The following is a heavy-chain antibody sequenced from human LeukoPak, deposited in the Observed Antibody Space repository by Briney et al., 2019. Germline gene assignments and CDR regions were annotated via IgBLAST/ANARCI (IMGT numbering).Heavy chain of an antibody. CDR1: GFTFSSYS. CDR2: ISSSSSYI. CDR3: ARDWGAPGDGYNTDNDY. J-gene: IGHJ4*02. V-gene: IGHV3-21*01. Sequence: GGPLRLSCAASGFTFSSYSMNWVRQAPGKGLEWVSSISSSSSYIYYADSVKGRFTISRDNAKNSLYLQMNSLRAEDTAVYYCARDWGAPGDGYNTDNDYWGQGTLVTVSS. D-gene: IGHD5-24*01.